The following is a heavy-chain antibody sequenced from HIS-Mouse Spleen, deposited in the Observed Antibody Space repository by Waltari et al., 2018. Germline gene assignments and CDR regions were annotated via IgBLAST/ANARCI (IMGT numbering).Heavy chain of an antibody. Sequence: QVQLQESGPGLVKPSETLSLTCTVSGYSISSGYYWGWIRQPPGKGLEWIGSIYHSGSTDSNPSLKSRVTISVDTSKNQFSLKLSSVTAADTAVYYCARDSPGATDAFDIWGQGTMVTVSS. CDR3: ARDSPGATDAFDI. J-gene: IGHJ3*02. D-gene: IGHD1-26*01. CDR1: GYSISSGYY. CDR2: IYHSGST. V-gene: IGHV4-38-2*02.